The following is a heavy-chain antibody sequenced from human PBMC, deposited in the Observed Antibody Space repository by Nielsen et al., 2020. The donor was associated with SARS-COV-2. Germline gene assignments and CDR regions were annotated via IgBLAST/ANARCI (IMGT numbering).Heavy chain of an antibody. V-gene: IGHV4-59*01. Sequence: SETLSLTCTVSGDSIGTYYWTWIRQPPGKGLDWIGYMYYSGSAKYKSSLKSRVTISLDTSKNQISLRLTSVTAADTAVYFCARGAGASSGPLDYWGQGSLLTVSS. CDR3: ARGAGASSGPLDY. J-gene: IGHJ4*02. CDR1: GDSIGTYY. D-gene: IGHD6-19*01. CDR2: MYYSGSA.